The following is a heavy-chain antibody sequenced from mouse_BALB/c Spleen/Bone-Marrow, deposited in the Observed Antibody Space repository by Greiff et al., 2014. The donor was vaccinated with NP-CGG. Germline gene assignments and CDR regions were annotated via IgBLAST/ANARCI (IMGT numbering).Heavy chain of an antibody. V-gene: IGHV3-2*02. J-gene: IGHJ4*01. CDR2: ISYSGST. CDR1: GYSITSDYA. CDR3: ARDVYAMDY. Sequence: VQLQQSGPGLVKPSQSLSLTCTVTGYSITSDYAWNWIRQFPGNKLEWMGYISYSGSTSYNPSLKSRISITRDTSKNQFLLQLNSVTTEDTATYYCARDVYAMDYWGQGTSVTVSS.